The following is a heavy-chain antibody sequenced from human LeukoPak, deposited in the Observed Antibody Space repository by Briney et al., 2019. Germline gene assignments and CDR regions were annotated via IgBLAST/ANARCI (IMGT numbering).Heavy chain of an antibody. CDR1: GFTFSSYA. Sequence: PGGSLRLSCAASGFTFSSYAMSWVRQAPGKGLEWVSAISGSGGSTYYADSVKGRFTISRDNSKNTLYQQMNSLRAEDTAVYYCAKAPDVIAAAATFDYWGQGTLVTVSS. J-gene: IGHJ4*02. V-gene: IGHV3-23*01. CDR2: ISGSGGST. D-gene: IGHD6-13*01. CDR3: AKAPDVIAAAATFDY.